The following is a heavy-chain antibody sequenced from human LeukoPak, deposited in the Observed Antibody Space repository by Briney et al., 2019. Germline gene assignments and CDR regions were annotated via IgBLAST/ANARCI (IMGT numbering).Heavy chain of an antibody. CDR2: IYTSGST. V-gene: IGHV4-61*02. CDR1: GGSISSGSYY. J-gene: IGHJ1*01. Sequence: SETLSLTCTVSGGSISSGSYYWSWIRQPAGKGLEWIGRIYTSGSTNYNPSLKSRVTISVDTSKNQFSLKLSSVTAADTAVYYCARSNALTNFQHWGQGTLVTVSS. CDR3: ARSNALTNFQH. D-gene: IGHD2-8*01.